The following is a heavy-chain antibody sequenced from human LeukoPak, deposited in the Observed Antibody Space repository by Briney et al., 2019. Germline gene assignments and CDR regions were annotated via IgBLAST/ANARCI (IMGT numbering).Heavy chain of an antibody. D-gene: IGHD6-13*01. CDR1: GYTFTSYG. CDR2: ISAYNGNT. V-gene: IGHV1-18*01. CDR3: AREGYSSSWYYFDY. Sequence: ASVKVSCKASGYTFTSYGISWVRQAPGQGLEWMGWISAYNGNTNYAQKLQGRVTMTTDTSTSTTYMELRSLRSDDTAVYYCAREGYSSSWYYFDYWGQGTLVTVSS. J-gene: IGHJ4*02.